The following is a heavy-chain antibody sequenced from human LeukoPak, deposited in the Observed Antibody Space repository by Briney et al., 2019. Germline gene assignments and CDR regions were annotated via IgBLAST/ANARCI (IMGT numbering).Heavy chain of an antibody. CDR2: ILSDGSDK. D-gene: IGHD3-10*01. CDR3: AKGDSGSYYKALDY. Sequence: PGGSLILSCAVSGVTLSSYGILWVRHAPPRGLVWGAVILSDGSDKYYLDSVKGRFTISRDNTKNTLYLQMNSLRAEETAVYYCAKGDSGSYYKALDYWGQGTLVTVSS. J-gene: IGHJ4*02. CDR1: GVTLSSYG. V-gene: IGHV3-30*18.